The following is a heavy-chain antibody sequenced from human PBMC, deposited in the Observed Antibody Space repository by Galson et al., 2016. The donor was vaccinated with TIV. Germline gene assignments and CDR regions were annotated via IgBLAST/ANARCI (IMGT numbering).Heavy chain of an antibody. D-gene: IGHD1-1*01. CDR1: GFSFSTYS. CDR2: ISETSSYT. CDR3: VRDSQRTARTSGMDV. Sequence: SLRLSCAASGFSFSTYSMNWVRQAPGKGLEWVSYISETSSYTYYADSVKGRFTISRDNAKNSLYLQMNSLRAEDTAVYYCVRDSQRTARTSGMDVWGQGTTVTVSS. J-gene: IGHJ6*02. V-gene: IGHV3-21*01.